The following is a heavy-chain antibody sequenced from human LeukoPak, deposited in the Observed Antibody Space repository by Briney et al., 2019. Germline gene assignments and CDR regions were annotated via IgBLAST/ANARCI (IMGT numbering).Heavy chain of an antibody. CDR1: GFTFSSYG. Sequence: GRYLRFSCAASGFTFSSYGMHWVRQAPGKGRKGVVVIWYDGSNKYYADSVKGRFTISRDNSKNKLYLQMNSLRAEDTVVYYCASSYGDYHTVWGQGTLVTVSS. D-gene: IGHD4-17*01. J-gene: IGHJ4*02. CDR3: ASSYGDYHTV. CDR2: IWYDGSNK. V-gene: IGHV3-33*01.